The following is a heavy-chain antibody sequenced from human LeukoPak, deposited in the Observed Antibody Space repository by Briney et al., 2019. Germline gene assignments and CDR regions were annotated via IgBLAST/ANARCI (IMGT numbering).Heavy chain of an antibody. CDR2: SSAYNGNT. CDR1: GYTFTSYG. D-gene: IGHD2-15*01. CDR3: ARVTSPAAPFYYYYYMDV. V-gene: IGHV1-18*01. J-gene: IGHJ6*03. Sequence: ASVKVSCKASGYTFTSYGISWVRQAPGQGLEWMGWSSAYNGNTNYAQKLQGRVTMTTDTSTSTAYMELRSLRSDDTAVYYCARVTSPAAPFYYYYYMDVWGKGTTVTVSS.